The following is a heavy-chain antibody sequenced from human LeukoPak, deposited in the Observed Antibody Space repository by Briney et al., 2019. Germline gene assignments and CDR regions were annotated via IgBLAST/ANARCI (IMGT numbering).Heavy chain of an antibody. CDR3: ARGGGSGSYESFDY. J-gene: IGHJ4*02. V-gene: IGHV3-53*01. CDR2: ISGGGGT. CDR1: GFSVNSNY. D-gene: IGHD3-10*01. Sequence: GGSLRLSCAASGFSVNSNYMSWVRQAPGKGLEWVSVISGGGGTYYADSVKGRFTISRDISKNTLYLQMNSLRAEDTAVYYCARGGGSGSYESFDYWGQGALVTVSS.